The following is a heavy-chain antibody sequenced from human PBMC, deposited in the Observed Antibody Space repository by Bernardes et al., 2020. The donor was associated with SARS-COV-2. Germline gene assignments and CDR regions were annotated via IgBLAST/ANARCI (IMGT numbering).Heavy chain of an antibody. CDR1: GRSISSSSYY. V-gene: IGHV4-39*01. J-gene: IGHJ5*02. CDR2: IYYSGST. D-gene: IGHD2-8*02. Sequence: LSLTCTVPGRSISSSSYYWGWIRQPPGKGLEWIGSIYYSGSTYYNPSLKSRVTISVDTSKNQSSLKLSSVTTADTAVYYCARHLSLVRRYNWFDPWGQGTLVTVSS. CDR3: ARHLSLVRRYNWFDP.